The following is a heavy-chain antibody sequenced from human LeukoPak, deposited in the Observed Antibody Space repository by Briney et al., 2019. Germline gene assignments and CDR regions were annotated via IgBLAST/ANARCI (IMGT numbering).Heavy chain of an antibody. V-gene: IGHV3-7*01. CDR3: AKVIDDILTGYRYYYYYYGMDV. CDR2: IKQDGSEK. CDR1: GFTFSSYW. D-gene: IGHD3-9*01. Sequence: SGGSLRLSCAASGFTFSSYWMSWVRQAPGKGLEWVANIKQDGSEKYYVDSVKGRFTISRDNAKNSLYLQMNSLRAEDTAVYYCAKVIDDILTGYRYYYYYYGMDVWGQGTTVTVSS. J-gene: IGHJ6*02.